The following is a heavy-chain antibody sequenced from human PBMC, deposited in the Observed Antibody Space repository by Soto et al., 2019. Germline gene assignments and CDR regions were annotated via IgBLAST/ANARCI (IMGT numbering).Heavy chain of an antibody. CDR2: ISWNSGSI. Sequence: EVQLVESGGGLVQPGRSLRLSCAASGFTFDDYAMHWVRQAPGKGLEWVSGISWNSGSIGYADSVKGRFTISRDNAKNSLYLQMNSLRAEDTALYYCAKDIVVAAAGGGGFDYWGQGTLVTVSS. CDR3: AKDIVVAAAGGGGFDY. J-gene: IGHJ4*02. CDR1: GFTFDDYA. D-gene: IGHD6-13*01. V-gene: IGHV3-9*01.